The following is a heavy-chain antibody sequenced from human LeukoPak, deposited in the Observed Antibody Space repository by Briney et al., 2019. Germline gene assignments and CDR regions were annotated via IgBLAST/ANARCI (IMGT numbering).Heavy chain of an antibody. V-gene: IGHV3-66*01. Sequence: GGSLRLSCAASGFTVTSYYMSWVRQAPGKGLEWVSVIYSGGNTYYTESVMGRFTNSRDNSKNTLHLQMNSLRADDTAVYYCARGRSQCGYGVYELDYWGQGTLVTVSS. CDR3: ARGRSQCGYGVYELDY. J-gene: IGHJ4*02. CDR2: IYSGGNT. D-gene: IGHD5/OR15-5a*01. CDR1: GFTVTSYY.